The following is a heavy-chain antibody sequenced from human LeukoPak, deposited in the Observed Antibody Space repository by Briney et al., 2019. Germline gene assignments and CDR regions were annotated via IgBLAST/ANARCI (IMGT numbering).Heavy chain of an antibody. CDR2: VYYSGST. Sequence: SETLSLTCTVSGGSLSNYYWSWIRQPPGKGLEWIGCVYYSGSTNYNPSLKSRVAISIDTSKNQFSLKLGSVTAADTAMYYCARAPPYYYGSGSLGSYHYGMDVWGQGTTVTVSS. CDR3: ARAPPYYYGSGSLGSYHYGMDV. J-gene: IGHJ6*02. CDR1: GGSLSNYY. D-gene: IGHD3-10*01. V-gene: IGHV4-59*01.